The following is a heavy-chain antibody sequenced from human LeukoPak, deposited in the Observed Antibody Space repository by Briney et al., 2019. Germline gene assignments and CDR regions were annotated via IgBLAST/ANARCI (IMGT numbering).Heavy chain of an antibody. V-gene: IGHV4-30-2*01. CDR3: ARVKDGGRARPRRFWYFDL. CDR2: IYHSGST. J-gene: IGHJ2*01. Sequence: PSETLSLTCAVSGGSISSGGYSWSWIRQPPGKGLEWIGYIYHSGSTYYNPSLKSRVTISVDRSKNQFSLKLSSVTAADTAVYYCARVKDGGRARPRRFWYFDLWGRGTLVTVSS. D-gene: IGHD4-23*01. CDR1: GGSISSGGYS.